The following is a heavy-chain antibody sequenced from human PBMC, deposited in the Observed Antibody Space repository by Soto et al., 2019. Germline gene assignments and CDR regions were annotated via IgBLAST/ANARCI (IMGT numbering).Heavy chain of an antibody. D-gene: IGHD3-22*01. CDR2: IYYSGST. CDR3: ARRLYYDSSGFAAGGMDV. Sequence: PSETLSLTCTVSGGSISSYYWGWIRQPPGKGLEWIGSIYYSGSTYYNPSLKSRVTISVDTSKNQFSLKLSSVTAADTAVYYCARRLYYDSSGFAAGGMDVWGQGTTVNVSS. CDR1: GGSISSYY. J-gene: IGHJ6*02. V-gene: IGHV4-39*01.